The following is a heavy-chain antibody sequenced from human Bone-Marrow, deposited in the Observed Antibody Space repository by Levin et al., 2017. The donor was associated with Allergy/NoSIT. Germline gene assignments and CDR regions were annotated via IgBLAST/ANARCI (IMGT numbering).Heavy chain of an antibody. Sequence: GESLKISCVASGFTFSYYVMHWVRQAPGKGLEWVAVIWNHGNKQKYADSVRGRFTISRDNSKNTVYLQMDSLRADDTAVYYCARDEATSDHISWLDPWGQGTLVTVSS. V-gene: IGHV3-33*01. CDR1: GFTFSYYV. D-gene: IGHD1-26*01. J-gene: IGHJ5*02. CDR2: IWNHGNKQ. CDR3: ARDEATSDHISWLDP.